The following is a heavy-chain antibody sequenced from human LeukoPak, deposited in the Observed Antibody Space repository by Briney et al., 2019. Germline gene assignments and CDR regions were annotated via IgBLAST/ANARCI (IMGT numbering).Heavy chain of an antibody. Sequence: SVKVSCKASAGTFSSYAISWVRHAPGQGLEWMGGIIPIFGTANYAQKFQGRVTITADESTSTAYMELSSLRSEDTAVYYCASAISWFDPWGQGTLVTVSS. CDR1: AGTFSSYA. J-gene: IGHJ5*02. CDR3: ASAISWFDP. CDR2: IIPIFGTA. D-gene: IGHD2-2*01. V-gene: IGHV1-69*13.